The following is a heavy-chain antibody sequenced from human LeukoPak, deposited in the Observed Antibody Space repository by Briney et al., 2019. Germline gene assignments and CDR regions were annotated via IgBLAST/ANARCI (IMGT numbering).Heavy chain of an antibody. CDR3: ARVDCSTSCYRSWFDP. J-gene: IGHJ5*02. V-gene: IGHV1-69*05. CDR1: GGTFSSYA. D-gene: IGHD2-2*01. Sequence: SVKVSCKASGGTFSSYAISWVRQAPEQGLEWMGGIIPIFGTANYAQKFQGRVTITTDESTSTAYMELSSLRSEDTAVYYCARVDCSTSCYRSWFDPWGQGTLVTVSS. CDR2: IIPIFGTA.